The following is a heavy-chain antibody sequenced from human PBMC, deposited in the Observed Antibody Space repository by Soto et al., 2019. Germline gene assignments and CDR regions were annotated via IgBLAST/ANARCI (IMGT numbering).Heavy chain of an antibody. Sequence: QVQLVQSGAEVKKPGASVKVSCKASGYTFTSYDISWVRQAPGQGLEWMGWISAYNGNTNYAQKLQGRVTMTTDTSTSTAYMELRSLRSDDTAVYYCARAYSYYGSGSPTLDYWGQGTLVTVSS. CDR3: ARAYSYYGSGSPTLDY. CDR1: GYTFTSYD. CDR2: ISAYNGNT. J-gene: IGHJ4*02. V-gene: IGHV1-18*01. D-gene: IGHD3-10*01.